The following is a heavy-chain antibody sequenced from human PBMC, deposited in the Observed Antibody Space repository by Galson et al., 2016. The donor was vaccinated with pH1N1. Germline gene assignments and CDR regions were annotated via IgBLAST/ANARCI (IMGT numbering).Heavy chain of an antibody. CDR1: GYMFSSYG. Sequence: LRLSCAVSGYMFSSYGMHWVRQAPGKGLEWVAFIRYDGSEKYYADSAKGRFTISRDNSISTLYVQMDSLRAEDTAVYYCAGSSPYFYYHMGVGGEGTTVTVSS. CDR2: IRYDGSEK. V-gene: IGHV3-30*02. J-gene: IGHJ6*03. CDR3: AGSSPYFYYHMGV. D-gene: IGHD6-25*01.